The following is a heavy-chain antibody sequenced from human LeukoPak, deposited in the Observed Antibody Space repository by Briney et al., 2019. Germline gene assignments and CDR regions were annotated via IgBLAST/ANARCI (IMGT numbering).Heavy chain of an antibody. CDR2: ISNNGGYT. V-gene: IGHV3-23*01. D-gene: IGHD2-15*01. Sequence: TGGSLRLSCAASGFTFSSSAMSWVRQAPGKGLEWVSDISNNGGYTYYADSVQGRFTISRDNSKSTLCLQMNSLRAEDTAVYYCAKQLGYCSDGSCYFPYWGQGTLVTVSS. J-gene: IGHJ4*02. CDR1: GFTFSSSA. CDR3: AKQLGYCSDGSCYFPY.